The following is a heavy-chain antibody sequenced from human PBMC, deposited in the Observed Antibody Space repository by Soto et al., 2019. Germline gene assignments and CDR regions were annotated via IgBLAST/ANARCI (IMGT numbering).Heavy chain of an antibody. CDR1: GFTFSSFG. V-gene: IGHV3-23*01. CDR3: AKGKGVGATPDGANC. D-gene: IGHD1-26*01. CDR2: VRSDGDTT. J-gene: IGHJ4*02. Sequence: EVQVLESGGSLVQPGGSLRLSCAASGFTFSSFGMNWVRQAPGKGLEWVSGVRSDGDTTYNAESVKGRFTVSRDTSKNTVYLQMNSLRAEDTAVYYCAKGKGVGATPDGANCWGQGTPVTVSS.